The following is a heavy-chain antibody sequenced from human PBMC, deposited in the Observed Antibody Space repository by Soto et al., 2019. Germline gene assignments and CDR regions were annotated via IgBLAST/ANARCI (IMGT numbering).Heavy chain of an antibody. J-gene: IGHJ3*02. V-gene: IGHV1-2*04. Sequence: GGTNYAQKFQGWVTMTRDTSISTAYMELSRLRSDDTAVYYCARVRRYYDSSGYYDAFDIWGQGTMVTVSS. CDR3: ARVRRYYDSSGYYDAFDI. D-gene: IGHD3-22*01. CDR2: GGT.